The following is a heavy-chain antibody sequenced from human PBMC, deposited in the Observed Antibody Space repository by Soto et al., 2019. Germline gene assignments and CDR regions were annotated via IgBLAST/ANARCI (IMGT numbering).Heavy chain of an antibody. CDR3: AKNSFRYYYGSGSYGGMDV. D-gene: IGHD3-10*01. V-gene: IGHV3-30*18. Sequence: GGSLRLSCAASGFTFISYGMHWVRQAPGKGLEWVAVISYDGSNKYYADSVKGRFTISRDNSKNTLYLQMNSLRAEDTAVYYCAKNSFRYYYGSGSYGGMDVWGQGTTVTVSS. CDR1: GFTFISYG. CDR2: ISYDGSNK. J-gene: IGHJ6*02.